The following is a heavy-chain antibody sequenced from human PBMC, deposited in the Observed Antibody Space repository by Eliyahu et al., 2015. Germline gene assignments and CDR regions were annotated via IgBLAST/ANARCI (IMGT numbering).Heavy chain of an antibody. V-gene: IGHV3-53*01. D-gene: IGHD5-18*01. CDR2: IYSGGST. CDR1: GFTXXSNY. J-gene: IGHJ6*03. CDR3: ARDQGYSYGPYYMDV. Sequence: EVQLVESGGGLIQPGGSLRLSCAASGFTXXSNYMSWVRQAPGKGLEWVSVIYSGGSTYYADSVKGRFTISRDNSKNTLYLQMNSLRAEDTAVYYCARDQGYSYGPYYMDVWGKGTTVTVSS.